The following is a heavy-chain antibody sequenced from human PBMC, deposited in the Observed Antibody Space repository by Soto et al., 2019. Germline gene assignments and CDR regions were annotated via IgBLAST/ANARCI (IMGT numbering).Heavy chain of an antibody. CDR2: INPNNGDT. CDR1: GYTFTGYY. D-gene: IGHD5-12*01. CDR3: ARHSGYDYVFDY. J-gene: IGHJ4*02. Sequence: QVQLVQSGAEVKKPGASVKVSCKASGYTFTGYYIHWVRQAPGQGLEWMGWINPNNGDTNYAQKFQGRVSMTRDTSTSTAYMELSSLRFDDTAVYYCARHSGYDYVFDYWGQGPLVTVSS. V-gene: IGHV1-2*02.